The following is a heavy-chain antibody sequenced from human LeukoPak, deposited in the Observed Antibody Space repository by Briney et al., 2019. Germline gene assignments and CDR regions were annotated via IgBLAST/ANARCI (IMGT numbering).Heavy chain of an antibody. CDR2: ISGSGGST. Sequence: GSLRLSCAASGFTFSSYGMSWVRQAPGKGLEWVSAISGSGGSTYYADSVKGRFTISRDNSKNTLYLQMNSLRAEDTAVYYCAKLWISGPSRGVDDFDIWGQGTMVTVSS. V-gene: IGHV3-23*01. CDR1: GFTFSSYG. CDR3: AKLWISGPSRGVDDFDI. J-gene: IGHJ3*02. D-gene: IGHD2-2*03.